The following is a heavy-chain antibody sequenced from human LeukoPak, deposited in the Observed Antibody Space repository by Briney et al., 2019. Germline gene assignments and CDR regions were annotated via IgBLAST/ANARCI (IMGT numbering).Heavy chain of an antibody. CDR1: GFTFSSYE. D-gene: IGHD6-19*01. J-gene: IGHJ4*02. V-gene: IGHV3-48*03. Sequence: GGSLRLSCAASGFTFSSYEMNWARQAPGKGLEWVSYISSSGSTIYYADSVKGRFTISRDNAKNSLYLQMNSLRAEDTAVYYCASGEQWLVRSTFDYWGQGTLVTVSS. CDR3: ASGEQWLVRSTFDY. CDR2: ISSSGSTI.